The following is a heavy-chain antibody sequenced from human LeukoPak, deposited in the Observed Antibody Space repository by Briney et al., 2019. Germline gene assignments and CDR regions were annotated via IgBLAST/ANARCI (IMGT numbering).Heavy chain of an antibody. CDR3: ARDSGDGDYEPLDS. J-gene: IGHJ4*02. Sequence: PGGSLRLSCAASGFSVSSTYMNWVRQAPGKGLEWVSIIYRDGSKYYADYVKGRFTISRDNSKNTLNLQMNSLRVEDTAMYYCARDSGDGDYEPLDSWGQGTLVIVSS. CDR1: GFSVSSTY. V-gene: IGHV3-53*01. CDR2: IYRDGSK. D-gene: IGHD4-17*01.